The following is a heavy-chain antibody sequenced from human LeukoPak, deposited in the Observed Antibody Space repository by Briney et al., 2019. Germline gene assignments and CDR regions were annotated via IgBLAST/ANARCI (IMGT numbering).Heavy chain of an antibody. V-gene: IGHV3-66*02. CDR3: ARGGLGGEALEV. CDR2: IHSGGTA. D-gene: IGHD3-10*01. Sequence: PGGSLRLSCAASGFTVSGHYMSWVRQAPGKGLEWGSVIHSGGTAYYADSVKGRFTISRDNSKNTLFLQLNSLRPEDTALYYCARGGLGGEALEVWGQGTMVTVSS. J-gene: IGHJ3*01. CDR1: GFTVSGHY.